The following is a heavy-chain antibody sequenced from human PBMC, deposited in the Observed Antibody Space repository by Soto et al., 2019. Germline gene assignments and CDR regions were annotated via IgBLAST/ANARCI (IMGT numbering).Heavy chain of an antibody. CDR3: TTCYGDSRPSYRHSYYYDYGMGV. D-gene: IGHD4-17*01. V-gene: IGHV3-15*01. CDR2: IKSKSDGGTT. J-gene: IGHJ6*02. CDR1: GFTFSNAW. Sequence: DVQLVESGGDLVKPGGSLRLSCAASGFTFSNAWMSWVRQAPGKGLEWVGRIKSKSDGGTTDYVAPVKGIFTISRDDSKNTLYLQMNSLKTEDTAVYYCTTCYGDSRPSYRHSYYYDYGMGVWGEGTTVTV.